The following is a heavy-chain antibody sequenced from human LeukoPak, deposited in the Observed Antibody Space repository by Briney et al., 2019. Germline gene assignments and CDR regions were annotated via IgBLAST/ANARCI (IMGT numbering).Heavy chain of an antibody. CDR2: IIPIFGTA. Sequence: VASVTVSCKASGGTFSSYAISWVRQAPGQGLEWMGGIIPIFGTANYAQKFQGRVTVTADKSTSTAYMELSSLRSEDTAVYYCARKGYYDILTGYYTSWGQGTLVTVSS. V-gene: IGHV1-69*06. CDR1: GGTFSSYA. CDR3: ARKGYYDILTGYYTS. J-gene: IGHJ4*02. D-gene: IGHD3-9*01.